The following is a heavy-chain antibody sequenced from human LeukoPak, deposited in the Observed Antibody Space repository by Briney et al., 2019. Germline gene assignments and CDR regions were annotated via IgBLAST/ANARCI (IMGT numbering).Heavy chain of an antibody. CDR1: GYTFTGYY. D-gene: IGHD6-19*01. CDR2: INPNNGGT. J-gene: IGHJ4*02. V-gene: IGHV1-2*02. CDR3: AKDARRSSGWWFFDH. Sequence: ASVKVSCKASGYTFTGYYMHWVRQAPGQGPEWMGWINPNNGGTKYAQNFQGRVTMTRDTSISTAYMELSRLTSDDTAVYYCAKDARRSSGWWFFDHWGQGTLVTVSS.